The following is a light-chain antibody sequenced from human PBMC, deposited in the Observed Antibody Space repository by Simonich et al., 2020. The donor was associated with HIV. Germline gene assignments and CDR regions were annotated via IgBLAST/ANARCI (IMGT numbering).Light chain of an antibody. Sequence: QSALTQPASVSGSPGQSITISCTGTSSDVGSYSLVSWYQQHPGKAPKPLIYDGSKRPSGVSNRFSGSLSGNTASLTISGLQAEDEADYYCCSYTSSSTLVFGGGTKLTVL. V-gene: IGLV2-14*02. J-gene: IGLJ2*01. CDR1: SSDVGSYSL. CDR3: CSYTSSSTLV. CDR2: DGS.